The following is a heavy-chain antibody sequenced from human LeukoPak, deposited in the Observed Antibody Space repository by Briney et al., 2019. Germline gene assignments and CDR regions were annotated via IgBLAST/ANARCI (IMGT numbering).Heavy chain of an antibody. V-gene: IGHV4-30-4*07. J-gene: IGHJ4*02. CDR2: IYYSGST. Sequence: PSETLSLTCAVSGGSISSGGYSWSWIGQPPGKGLEWIGYIYYSGSTYYNPSLKSRVTISVDTSKNQFSLKLSSVTAADTAVYYCARIQQYYYGSGSYLYFDYWGQGTLVTVSS. CDR3: ARIQQYYYGSGSYLYFDY. CDR1: GGSISSGGYS. D-gene: IGHD3-10*01.